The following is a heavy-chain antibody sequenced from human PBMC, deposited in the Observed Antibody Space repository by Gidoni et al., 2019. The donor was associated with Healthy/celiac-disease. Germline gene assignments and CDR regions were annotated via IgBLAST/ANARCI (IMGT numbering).Heavy chain of an antibody. Sequence: QVQLVQSGAEVKKPGSSVKVSCKASGGTFSSSAISWVRQAPGQGLEWMGRIIPILGIANYAQKFQGRVTITADKSTSTAYMELSSLRSEDTAVYYCARGCSGGSCYAHYYYGMDVWGQGTTVTVSS. CDR1: GGTFSSSA. CDR3: ARGCSGGSCYAHYYYGMDV. CDR2: IIPILGIA. J-gene: IGHJ6*02. D-gene: IGHD2-15*01. V-gene: IGHV1-69*04.